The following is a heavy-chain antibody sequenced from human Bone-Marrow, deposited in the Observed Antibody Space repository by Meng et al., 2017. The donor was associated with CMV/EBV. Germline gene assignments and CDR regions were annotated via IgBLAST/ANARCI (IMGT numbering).Heavy chain of an antibody. CDR2: IKQDGSEK. J-gene: IGHJ5*02. V-gene: IGHV3-7*01. CDR1: GFTFSSYW. D-gene: IGHD6-6*01. CDR3: AGTIAARRGWFDP. Sequence: GGSLRLSCAASGFTFSSYWVSWVRQAPGKGLEWVANIKQDGSEKYYVDSVKGRFTISRDNAKNSLYLQMNSLRAEDTAVYYCAGTIAARRGWFDPWGQGTLVTVSS.